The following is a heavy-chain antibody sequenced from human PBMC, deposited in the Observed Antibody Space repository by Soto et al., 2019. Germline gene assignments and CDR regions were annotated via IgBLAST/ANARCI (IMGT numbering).Heavy chain of an antibody. J-gene: IGHJ3*02. CDR1: GFTFSSYG. CDR2: ISYDGSNK. CDR3: AKSRAMAFDI. V-gene: IGHV3-30*18. Sequence: QVQLVESGGGVVQPGRSLRLSCAASGFTFSSYGMHWVRQAPGKGLEWVEVISYDGSNKYYADSVKGRFTISRDNSKNTLYLQMNSLRAEDTAVYYCAKSRAMAFDIWGQGTMVTVSS.